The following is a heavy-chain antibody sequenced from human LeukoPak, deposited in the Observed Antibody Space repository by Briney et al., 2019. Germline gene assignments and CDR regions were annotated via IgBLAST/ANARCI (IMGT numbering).Heavy chain of an antibody. CDR1: GGSISTYY. Sequence: SETLSLTCTVSGGSISTYYWSWIRQPPGKGLEWIGSITYSGSTYYNPSLKRRVTISIDTSKNQFSLKLSSVAAADTAVYYCARDLLHRGYAFDIWGQGIMVTVSS. CDR2: ITYSGST. CDR3: ARDLLHRGYAFDI. V-gene: IGHV4-59*12. D-gene: IGHD5-12*01. J-gene: IGHJ3*02.